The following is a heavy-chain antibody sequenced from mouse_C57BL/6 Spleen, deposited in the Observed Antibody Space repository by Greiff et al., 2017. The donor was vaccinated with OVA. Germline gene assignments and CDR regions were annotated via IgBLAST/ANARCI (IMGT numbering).Heavy chain of an antibody. CDR2: IYPGDGDT. CDR1: GYAFSSSW. Sequence: VQLKQSGPELVKPGASVKISCKASGYAFSSSWMNWVKQRPGKGLEWIGRIYPGDGDTNYNGKFKGKATLTADKSSSTAYMQLSSLTSEDSAVYFCARAITTGFAFDYWGQGTTLTVSS. CDR3: ARAITTGFAFDY. J-gene: IGHJ2*01. V-gene: IGHV1-82*01. D-gene: IGHD1-2*01.